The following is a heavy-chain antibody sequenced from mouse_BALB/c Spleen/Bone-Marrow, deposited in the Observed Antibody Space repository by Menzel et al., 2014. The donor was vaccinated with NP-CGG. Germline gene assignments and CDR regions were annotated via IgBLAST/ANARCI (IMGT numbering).Heavy chain of an antibody. CDR1: GFSLTSYG. J-gene: IGHJ3*01. Sequence: VQLVESGPGLVQPSQSLSITCTVSGFSLTSYGVHWVRQSPGKGLDWLGVIWSGGSTDYNSAFISRLSIIKDNSKSQVFLKMNRLQANDTAIYYCARNGDAWFAYWGQGTLVTVSA. V-gene: IGHV2-2*02. CDR3: ARNGDAWFAY. D-gene: IGHD3-3*01. CDR2: IWSGGST.